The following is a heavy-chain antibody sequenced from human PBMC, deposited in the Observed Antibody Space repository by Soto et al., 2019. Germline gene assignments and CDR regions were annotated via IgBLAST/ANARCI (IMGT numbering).Heavy chain of an antibody. CDR3: ARDTYGDNGQFLYY. Sequence: EVQVVESGGGLVQPWGSLRLSCAGSGFTFGRHGMTWVRQAPGKGLELVANINEDGSEIYYVDSVKGRFTISRDNAKNSVYLQMNSLRAEDTALYYCARDTYGDNGQFLYYWGQGTLVTVSS. J-gene: IGHJ4*02. CDR1: GFTFGRHG. CDR2: INEDGSEI. D-gene: IGHD4-17*01. V-gene: IGHV3-7*01.